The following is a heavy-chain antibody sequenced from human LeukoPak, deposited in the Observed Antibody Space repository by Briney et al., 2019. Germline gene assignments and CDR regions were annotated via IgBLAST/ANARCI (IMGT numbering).Heavy chain of an antibody. J-gene: IGHJ4*02. CDR2: IKPDGSEK. V-gene: IGHV3-7*01. CDR1: GFIFSSYW. Sequence: GGSLRLSCVDSGFIFSSYWMTWVRQAPEKGLEWVANIKPDGSEKSYVDSVRGRFTISRDNAKNSLYLQMNSLRAEDTAVYYCANGKYYYPYWGQGTLVAVSS. CDR3: ANGKYYYPY. D-gene: IGHD3-10*01.